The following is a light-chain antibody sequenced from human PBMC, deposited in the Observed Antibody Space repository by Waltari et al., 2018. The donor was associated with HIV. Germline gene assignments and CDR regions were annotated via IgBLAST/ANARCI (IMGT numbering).Light chain of an antibody. CDR1: SSTIGAGYD. V-gene: IGLV1-40*01. Sequence: QSELTQPPSVSAAPGQRVTISCTGSSSTIGAGYDVHWYQQVPVRAPKVVIYGNSNRPSGGPDRFSGSKSGSSASLVITGLQSEDEADYYCQSYDSNLSGLFGGGTKVTVL. CDR2: GNS. CDR3: QSYDSNLSGL. J-gene: IGLJ2*01.